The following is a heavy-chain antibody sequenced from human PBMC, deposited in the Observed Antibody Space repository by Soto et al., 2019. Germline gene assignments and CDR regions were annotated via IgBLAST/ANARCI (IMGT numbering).Heavy chain of an antibody. CDR2: IIPIFGTA. J-gene: IGHJ4*02. V-gene: IGHV1-69*06. Sequence: VRQAPGQGLEWMGGIIPIFGTANYAQKFQGRVTITADKSTSTAYMELSSLRSEDTAVYYCARVRTYYYDSSGYFDYWGQGTLVTVSS. CDR3: ARVRTYYYDSSGYFDY. D-gene: IGHD3-22*01.